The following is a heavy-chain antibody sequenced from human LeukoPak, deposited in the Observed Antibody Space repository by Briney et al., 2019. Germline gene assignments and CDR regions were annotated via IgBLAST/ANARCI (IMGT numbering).Heavy chain of an antibody. D-gene: IGHD3-10*01. V-gene: IGHV3-48*04. CDR1: GFTFSDYS. CDR3: AKADGSGSYAGDFDY. Sequence: PGGSLRLSCAASGFTFSDYSMNWVRQAPGKGLEWISYVGISSGNTKYADSVKGRFTISRDNAKNSLYLQMNSLRAEDTALYYCAKADGSGSYAGDFDYWGQGTLVTVSS. J-gene: IGHJ4*02. CDR2: VGISSGNT.